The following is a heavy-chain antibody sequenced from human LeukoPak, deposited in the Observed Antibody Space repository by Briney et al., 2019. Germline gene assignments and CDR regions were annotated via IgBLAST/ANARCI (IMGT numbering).Heavy chain of an antibody. CDR2: ISWDGGST. CDR3: AKGTAGMDLSPYFDY. Sequence: GGSLRLSRAASGFTFDDYAMHWVRQAPGKGLEWVSLISWDGGSTYYADSVKGRFTISRDNSKNSLYLQMNSLRAEDTALYYCAKGTAGMDLSPYFDYWGQGTLVTVSS. CDR1: GFTFDDYA. J-gene: IGHJ4*02. V-gene: IGHV3-43D*04. D-gene: IGHD6-13*01.